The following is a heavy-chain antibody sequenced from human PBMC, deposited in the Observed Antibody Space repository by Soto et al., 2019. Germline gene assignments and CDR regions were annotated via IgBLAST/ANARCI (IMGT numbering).Heavy chain of an antibody. CDR3: ASRPINSYYFDY. J-gene: IGHJ4*02. V-gene: IGHV4-59*08. CDR1: GGSISSYY. CDR2: IYYSGST. D-gene: IGHD1-20*01. Sequence: QVQLQESGPGLVKPSETLSLTCTVSGGSISSYYWSWIRQPPGKGLEWIGYIYYSGSTNYNASLKSRVTISVDTSKNQFSLKLSSVTDSDTAVYYCASRPINSYYFDYWGQGTLVTVSS.